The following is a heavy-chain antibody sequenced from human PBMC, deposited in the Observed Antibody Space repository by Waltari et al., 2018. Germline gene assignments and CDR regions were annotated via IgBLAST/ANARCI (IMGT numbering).Heavy chain of an antibody. D-gene: IGHD3-10*01. CDR2: TWFDGSKT. V-gene: IGHV3-30*02. Sequence: QVQLVESGGGVVQPGLSLRLSCAASGFSPSNFGMHWVRQAPGKGLEWVALTWFDGSKTYYADSVRGRFTISRDNSKYTLYLDINTLRVDDTAIYYCAKDAFGNTYLDHWGQGTLVTVSS. CDR3: AKDAFGNTYLDH. J-gene: IGHJ5*02. CDR1: GFSPSNFG.